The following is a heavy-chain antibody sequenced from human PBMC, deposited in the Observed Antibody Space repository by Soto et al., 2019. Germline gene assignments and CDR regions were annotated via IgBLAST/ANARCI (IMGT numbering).Heavy chain of an antibody. V-gene: IGHV3-30-3*01. CDR3: ARVNRVDTATVRVAFDI. CDR1: GFTFSSYA. CDR2: ISYDGSNK. J-gene: IGHJ3*02. Sequence: QVQLVESGGGVVQPGRSLRLSCAASGFTFSSYAMHWVRQAPGKGLEWVAVISYDGSNKYYADSVKGRFTISRDNSKNTLYLQMNRLKAEDTAVYYCARVNRVDTATVRVAFDIWGQGTMVTVSS. D-gene: IGHD5-18*01.